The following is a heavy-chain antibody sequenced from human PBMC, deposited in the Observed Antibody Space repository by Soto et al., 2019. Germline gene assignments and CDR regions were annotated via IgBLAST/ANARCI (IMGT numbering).Heavy chain of an antibody. J-gene: IGHJ5*02. Sequence: QVQLQESGPGLVKPSQTLSLTCTVSGGSISSGGYYWSWIRQHPGKGLEWIGYIYYSGSTYYNPALKSRVTISVDTSKTQFALKLSSVTAADTAVYYCARVHYDILTGYYNWFDPWGQGTLVTVSS. D-gene: IGHD3-9*01. CDR1: GGSISSGGYY. CDR3: ARVHYDILTGYYNWFDP. V-gene: IGHV4-31*03. CDR2: IYYSGST.